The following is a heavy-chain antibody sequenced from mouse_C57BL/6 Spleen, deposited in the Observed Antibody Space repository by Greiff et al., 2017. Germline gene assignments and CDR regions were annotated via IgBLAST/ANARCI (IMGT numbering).Heavy chain of an antibody. V-gene: IGHV10-1*01. CDR1: GFSFNTYA. CDR3: VRMGLYSPYYFDY. Sequence: EVHLVESGGGLVQPKGSLKLSCAASGFSFNTYAMNWVRQAPGKGLEWVARIRSKSNNYATYYADSVKDRFTISRDDSESMLYLQMNNLKTEDTAMYYCVRMGLYSPYYFDYWGQGTTLTVSS. J-gene: IGHJ2*01. D-gene: IGHD2-12*01. CDR2: IRSKSNNYAT.